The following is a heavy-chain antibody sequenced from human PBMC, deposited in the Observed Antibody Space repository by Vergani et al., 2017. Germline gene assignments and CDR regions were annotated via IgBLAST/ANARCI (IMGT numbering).Heavy chain of an antibody. V-gene: IGHV4-34*01. J-gene: IGHJ5*02. D-gene: IGHD2-2*01. CDR3: ARQTKVVPAAMRVVWWFDP. Sequence: QVQLQQWGAGLLKPSETLSLTCAVYGGSFSGYYWSWIRQPPGKGLEWIGEINHSGSTNYNPSLKSRVTISVDTSKNQFSLKLSSVTDADTAVYYCARQTKVVPAAMRVVWWFDPWGQGTLVTVSS. CDR1: GGSFSGYY. CDR2: INHSGST.